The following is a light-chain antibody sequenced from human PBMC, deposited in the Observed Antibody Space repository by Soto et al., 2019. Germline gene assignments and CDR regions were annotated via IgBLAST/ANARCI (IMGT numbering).Light chain of an antibody. CDR3: QQYNKWPIT. Sequence: EIVMTQSPATLSVSPGERATLSCRASQSVSSNLAWYQQKSGQPPRLLIYGASTGATGLPARFSGSGSGTEFTLTISSLQSEDFAVYYCQQYNKWPITFGQGTRLEIK. V-gene: IGKV3-15*01. CDR1: QSVSSN. J-gene: IGKJ5*01. CDR2: GAS.